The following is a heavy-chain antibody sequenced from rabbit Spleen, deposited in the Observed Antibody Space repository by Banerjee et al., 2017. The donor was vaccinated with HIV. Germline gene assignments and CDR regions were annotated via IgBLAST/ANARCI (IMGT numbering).Heavy chain of an antibody. CDR1: GFSFSSNW. D-gene: IGHD3-1*01. CDR3: ARDRPGSDNFDL. Sequence: LEESGGGLVKPGGTLTLTCTVSGFSFSSNWICWVRQAPGKGLEWIACIDVSNGDTDYANWPKGRFTISKTSSTTVTLQMTSLTAADTATYFCARDRPGSDNFDLWGPGPLVTVS. J-gene: IGHJ4*01. CDR2: IDVSNGDT. V-gene: IGHV1S45*01.